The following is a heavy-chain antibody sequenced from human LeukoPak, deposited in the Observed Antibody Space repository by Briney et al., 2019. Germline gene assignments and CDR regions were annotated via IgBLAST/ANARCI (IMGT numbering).Heavy chain of an antibody. CDR2: ILPSGML. Sequence: SETLSLTCTVSGASFSSGDQYWNWIRQSPGKGLEWIGSILPSGMLYNNPSLESRVTISIDTSKNQFSLNLNSVTAADTAVYFCSRGLDSRKLGYWGQGTLVTVSS. CDR3: SRGLDSRKLGY. V-gene: IGHV4-31*03. J-gene: IGHJ4*02. CDR1: GASFSSGDQY. D-gene: IGHD3-22*01.